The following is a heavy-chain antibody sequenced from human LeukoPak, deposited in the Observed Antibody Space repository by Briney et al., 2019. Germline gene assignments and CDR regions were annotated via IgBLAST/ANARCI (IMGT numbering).Heavy chain of an antibody. CDR3: AELGITMIGGV. Sequence: GRSLRLSCAASGFIFSSYAMDWVRQAPGKGLEWVAVISYDGNNKYYADSVKGRFTISRDNAKNSLYLQMNSLRAEDTAVYYCAELGITMIGGVWGKGTTVTISS. V-gene: IGHV3-30*04. J-gene: IGHJ6*04. CDR1: GFIFSSYA. CDR2: ISYDGNNK. D-gene: IGHD3-10*02.